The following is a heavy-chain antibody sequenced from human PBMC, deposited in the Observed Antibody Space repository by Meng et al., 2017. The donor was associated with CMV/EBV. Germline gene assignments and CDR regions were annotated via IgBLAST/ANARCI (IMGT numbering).Heavy chain of an antibody. CDR2: ISAYNGNT. J-gene: IGHJ6*02. D-gene: IGHD4-11*01. CDR1: GYTFTSYG. V-gene: IGHV1-18*01. Sequence: ASAMVSCNASGYTFTSYGISWVRPAPGQGLEWMGWISAYNGNTNYAQKLQGRVTMTTDTSTSTAYMELRSLRSDDTAVYYCARRNNYNYYYYGMDVWGQGTTVTVSS. CDR3: ARRNNYNYYYYGMDV.